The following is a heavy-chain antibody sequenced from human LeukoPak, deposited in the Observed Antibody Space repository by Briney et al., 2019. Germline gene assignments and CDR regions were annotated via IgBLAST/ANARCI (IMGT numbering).Heavy chain of an antibody. D-gene: IGHD5-24*01. CDR3: ARDGPARDGYQPLFDY. CDR1: GGSISSYY. CDR2: IYYSGST. Sequence: PSETLSLTCTVSGGSISSYYWSWIRQPPGKGLEWIGYIYYSGSTNYNPSLKSRVTISVDTSKNQFSLKLSSVTAADTAVYYCARDGPARDGYQPLFDYWGQGTLVTVSS. J-gene: IGHJ4*02. V-gene: IGHV4-59*01.